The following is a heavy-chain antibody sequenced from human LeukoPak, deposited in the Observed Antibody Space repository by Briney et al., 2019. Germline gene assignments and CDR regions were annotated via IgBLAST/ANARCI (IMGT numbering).Heavy chain of an antibody. CDR1: GDSIKSNTYY. CDR3: ASETDYGGSDY. CDR2: IYHSGRT. J-gene: IGHJ4*02. Sequence: PSETLSLTCTVSGDSIKSNTYYWGWIRQPPGKGLEWIGSIYHSGRTYYNPSLKSRVTISVDTSKNQFSLKLSSVTAADTAVYYCASETDYGGSDYWGQGTLVTVSS. D-gene: IGHD4-23*01. V-gene: IGHV4-39*07.